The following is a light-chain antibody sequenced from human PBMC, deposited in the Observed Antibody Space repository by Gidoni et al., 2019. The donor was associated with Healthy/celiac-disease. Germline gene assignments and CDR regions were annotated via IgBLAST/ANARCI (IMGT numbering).Light chain of an antibody. CDR2: DAS. J-gene: IGKJ5*01. Sequence: EIVLTQSPATLSLSPGERATLSCRASQSVSSYLAWYQQKPGQAPRLLIYDASNRATGIPARFMGSGSVTDFTLTISSLEPEDFAVYYCQQRSNWPPITFGQGTRLEIK. V-gene: IGKV3-11*01. CDR3: QQRSNWPPIT. CDR1: QSVSSY.